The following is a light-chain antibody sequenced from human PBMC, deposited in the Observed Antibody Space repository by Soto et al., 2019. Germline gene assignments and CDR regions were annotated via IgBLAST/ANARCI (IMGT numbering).Light chain of an antibody. J-gene: IGKJ5*01. CDR3: QQYGSSPPIT. Sequence: EVVLTQSPGSLSLSPGERATLSCRAIQSVSSSYLAWYQQKPGQAPRLLIYGASSRATGIPDRFSGSGSGTDFTLTISRLEPEDFAVYYCQQYGSSPPITFGQGTRLAIK. V-gene: IGKV3-20*01. CDR2: GAS. CDR1: QSVSSSY.